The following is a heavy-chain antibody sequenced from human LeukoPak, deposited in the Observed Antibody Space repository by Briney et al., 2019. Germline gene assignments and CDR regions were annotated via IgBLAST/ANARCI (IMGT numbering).Heavy chain of an antibody. CDR2: IFPSGGEI. CDR3: ATYRQVLLPFES. Sequence: GGSLRLSCEASGFTFSTFAMIWVRQPPGKGLEWVSSIFPSGGEIHYADSVRGRFTISRDNSKSTLSLQMNSLRAGDTAIYYCATYRQVLLPFESWGQGTQVTVSS. D-gene: IGHD2-8*02. V-gene: IGHV3-23*01. CDR1: GFTFSTFA. J-gene: IGHJ4*02.